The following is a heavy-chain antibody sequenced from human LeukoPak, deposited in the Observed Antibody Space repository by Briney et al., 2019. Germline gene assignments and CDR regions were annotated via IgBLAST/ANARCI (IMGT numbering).Heavy chain of an antibody. CDR2: ISYDGSNE. CDR1: GFTFSSYV. Sequence: EPGGSLRLSCAASGFTFSSYVMHWVRQAPGKGLEWVAIISYDGSNEYYADSVKGRFTISRDNSKNTLYLQMNSLRAADTAVYYCAKDFARVNMGANNWFDPWGQGTLVTVSS. V-gene: IGHV3-30*04. D-gene: IGHD1-26*01. J-gene: IGHJ5*02. CDR3: AKDFARVNMGANNWFDP.